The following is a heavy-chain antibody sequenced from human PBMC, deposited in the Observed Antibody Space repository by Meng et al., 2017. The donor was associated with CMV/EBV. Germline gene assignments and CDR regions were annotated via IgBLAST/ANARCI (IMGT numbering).Heavy chain of an antibody. Sequence: GESLKTSCAASGFTFSSYSMNWVRQAPGKGLEWVSSISSSSSYIYYADSVKGRFTISRDNAKNSLYLQMNSLRAEDTAVYYCARAGVAYCSSTSCYVYFDYWGQGTLVTVSS. CDR3: ARAGVAYCSSTSCYVYFDY. D-gene: IGHD2-2*01. J-gene: IGHJ4*02. CDR2: ISSSSSYI. V-gene: IGHV3-21*01. CDR1: GFTFSSYS.